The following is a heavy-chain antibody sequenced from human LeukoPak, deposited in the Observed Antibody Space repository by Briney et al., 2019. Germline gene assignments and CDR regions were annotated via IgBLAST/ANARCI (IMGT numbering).Heavy chain of an antibody. CDR3: ARSMIAVASAGIDY. D-gene: IGHD3-22*01. Sequence: ASVKVSCKASGYTFTSYDTNWVRQATGQGLEWMGWMNPNSGNTGYAQKFQGRVTMTRNTSISTAYMELSSLRSEDTAVYYCARSMIAVASAGIDYWGQGTLVTVSS. CDR1: GYTFTSYD. V-gene: IGHV1-8*01. J-gene: IGHJ4*02. CDR2: MNPNSGNT.